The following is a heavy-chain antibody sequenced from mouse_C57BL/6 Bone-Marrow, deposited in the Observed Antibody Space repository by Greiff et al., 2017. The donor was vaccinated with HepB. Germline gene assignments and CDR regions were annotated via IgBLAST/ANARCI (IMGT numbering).Heavy chain of an antibody. CDR3: ARVPYDGYSYFDV. V-gene: IGHV7-1*01. J-gene: IGHJ1*03. CDR1: GFTFSDFY. CDR2: SRNKANDYTT. Sequence: EVQVVESGGGLVQSGRSLRLSCATSGFTFSDFYMEWVRQAPGKGLEWIAASRNKANDYTTEYSASVKGRFIVSRDTSQSILYLQMNALRAEDTAIYYCARVPYDGYSYFDVWGTGTTVTVSS. D-gene: IGHD2-3*01.